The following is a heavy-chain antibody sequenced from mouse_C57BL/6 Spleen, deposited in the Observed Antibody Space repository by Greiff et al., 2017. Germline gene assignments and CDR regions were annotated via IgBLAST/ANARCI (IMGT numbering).Heavy chain of an antibody. V-gene: IGHV5-12*01. D-gene: IGHD2-5*01. J-gene: IGHJ3*01. CDR2: ISNGGGST. CDR3: ARGNYYSNYPAWFAY. Sequence: EVKLVESGGGLVQPGGSLKLSCAASGFTFSDYYMYWVRQTPEKRLEWVAYISNGGGSTYYPDTVKGRFTISRDNAKNTLYLQMSRLKSEDTAMYYCARGNYYSNYPAWFAYWGQGTLVTVSA. CDR1: GFTFSDYY.